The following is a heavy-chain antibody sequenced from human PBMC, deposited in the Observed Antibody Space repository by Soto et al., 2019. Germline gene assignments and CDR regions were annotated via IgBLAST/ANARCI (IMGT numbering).Heavy chain of an antibody. CDR1: GFTFSSYA. Sequence: PGGSLRLSCAASGFTFSSYAMSWVRQAPGKGLEWVSAISGSGGSTYYADSVKGRFTISRDNSKNTLYLQMNSLRAEDTAVYYCAKDRDSYGYGVSWFDPWGQGTLVTVSS. J-gene: IGHJ5*02. V-gene: IGHV3-23*01. CDR2: ISGSGGST. D-gene: IGHD5-18*01. CDR3: AKDRDSYGYGVSWFDP.